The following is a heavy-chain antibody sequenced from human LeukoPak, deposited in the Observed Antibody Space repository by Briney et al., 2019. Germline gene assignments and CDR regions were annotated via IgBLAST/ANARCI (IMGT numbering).Heavy chain of an antibody. D-gene: IGHD5-18*01. V-gene: IGHV3-20*04. J-gene: IGHJ4*02. CDR1: GFTFDDYA. CDR2: INWNGGST. Sequence: PGGSLRLSCAASGFTFDDYAMNWVRQAPGKGLEWVSGINWNGGSTYYRDSVKGRFTISRDNAKNSLYLQMNSLRAEDTAVYYCARGDYSYGSYYFDYWGQGTLVTVSS. CDR3: ARGDYSYGSYYFDY.